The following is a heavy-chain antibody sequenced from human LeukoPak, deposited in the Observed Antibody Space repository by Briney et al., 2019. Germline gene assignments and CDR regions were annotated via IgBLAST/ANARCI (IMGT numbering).Heavy chain of an antibody. D-gene: IGHD1-14*01. CDR3: VVVVEPPDSDGFDV. CDR2: INADGSTT. V-gene: IGHV3-74*01. Sequence: SGGSLRLSCAASGFTFGNSWVHWVRQASGKGLVWVSLINADGSTTTYADSVKGRFTISRDNARNTLSLQMNSLTIEDTAVYYCVVVVEPPDSDGFDVWGQGTMITVSS. J-gene: IGHJ3*01. CDR1: GFTFGNSW.